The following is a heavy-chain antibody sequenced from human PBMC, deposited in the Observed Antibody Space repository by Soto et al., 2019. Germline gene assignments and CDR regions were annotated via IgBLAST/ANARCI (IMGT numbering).Heavy chain of an antibody. CDR1: GGSISSGGYY. CDR2: IYYSGST. D-gene: IGHD4-17*01. Sequence: QVQLQESGPGLVKPSQTLSLTCTVSGGSISSGGYYWSWIRQHPGKGLEWIGYIYYSGSTYYNPSLKSRVTISVDTSKNQSALKLSSVTAADTAVYYCARAPHDYGANNPNWYFDLWGRGTLVTVSS. V-gene: IGHV4-31*03. CDR3: ARAPHDYGANNPNWYFDL. J-gene: IGHJ2*01.